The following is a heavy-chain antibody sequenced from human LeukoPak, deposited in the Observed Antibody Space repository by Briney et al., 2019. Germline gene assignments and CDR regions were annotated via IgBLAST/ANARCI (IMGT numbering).Heavy chain of an antibody. V-gene: IGHV3-48*03. Sequence: GGSLRLSCTASGFTFSTYEMNWVRQAPGKGLEWTSYISGSGSTTFYADSLQGRFTVSRDNAKNSVYLQMNSLRAEDTAVYYCAREGGFGYDDAFDTWGHGTTVTVSS. CDR1: GFTFSTYE. J-gene: IGHJ3*02. CDR3: AREGGFGYDDAFDT. D-gene: IGHD3-16*02. CDR2: ISGSGSTT.